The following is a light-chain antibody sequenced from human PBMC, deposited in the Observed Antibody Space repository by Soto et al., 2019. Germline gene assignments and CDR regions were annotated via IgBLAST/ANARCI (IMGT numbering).Light chain of an antibody. CDR2: EVN. CDR3: SSYAGSSNV. CDR1: SSDVGGYNY. Sequence: QSVLTQPPSASFSPGQLVAMSCTGTSSDVGGYNYVSWYQQHPGKAPKLMIYEVNKRPSGVPDRFSGSKSGNTASLTVSGLQAEDEADYYCSSYAGSSNVFGTGTKVTVL. V-gene: IGLV2-8*01. J-gene: IGLJ1*01.